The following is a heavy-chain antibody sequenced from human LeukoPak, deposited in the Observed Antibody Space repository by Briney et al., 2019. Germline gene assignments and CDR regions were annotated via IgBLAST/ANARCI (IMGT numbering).Heavy chain of an antibody. J-gene: IGHJ4*02. D-gene: IGHD4-17*01. CDR2: INHSGST. CDR1: GRSFSGYY. V-gene: IGHV4-34*01. CDR3: ARVSGGCYGDRPFDY. Sequence: PSQTLSLTCALDGRSFSGYYWGWIRQPPGKGQEWIGEINHSGSTNYTPSLKRRVTISVDTSTNQSSLKLSSVTAADTAVYYCARVSGGCYGDRPFDYWGQGTLVTVSS.